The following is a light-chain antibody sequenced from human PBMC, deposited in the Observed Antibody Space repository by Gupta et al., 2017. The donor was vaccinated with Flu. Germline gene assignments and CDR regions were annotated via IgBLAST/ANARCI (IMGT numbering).Light chain of an antibody. CDR2: DAS. V-gene: IGKV1-33*01. CDR3: QQEDNLPIT. CDR1: QDIRNN. Sequence: DNQMTHSPSSLSAYVGDRVTIICQASQDIRNNLNWYQQKPGKAPNLLIHDASNWETGVPSRFSGSGFGTDFTFTISSLQPEDVATYYCQQEDNLPITFGQGTQVEIK. J-gene: IGKJ5*01.